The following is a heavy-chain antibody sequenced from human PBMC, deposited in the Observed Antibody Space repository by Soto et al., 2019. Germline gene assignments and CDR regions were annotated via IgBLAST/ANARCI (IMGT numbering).Heavy chain of an antibody. J-gene: IGHJ4*02. CDR1: GFTFTDSY. Sequence: GGSLRLSCAASGFTFTDSYMSWFRQAPGKGLEWVSAISGSGNITFYADSVKGRFTISRDNSKNTLSLQMNSLRAEDTAVYYCAKDPSRGRPEHFDYWGQGTLVTVS. CDR3: AKDPSRGRPEHFDY. V-gene: IGHV3-23*01. D-gene: IGHD3-10*01. CDR2: ISGSGNIT.